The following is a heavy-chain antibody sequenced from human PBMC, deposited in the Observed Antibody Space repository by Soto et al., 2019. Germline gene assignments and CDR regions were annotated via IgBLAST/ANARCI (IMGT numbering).Heavy chain of an antibody. D-gene: IGHD2-21*02. CDR2: INAGNGNT. J-gene: IGHJ4*02. Sequence: QVQLVQSGVEEKKPGPSVKVSCRASGYTFTSYAMLWVRKAPGQRLGWMGWINAGNGNTKYSQKFQGRVTITRDTSASTAYMELSSLRSEDTAVYYCARAWVVVTAPDYWGQGTLVTVSS. CDR3: ARAWVVVTAPDY. V-gene: IGHV1-3*05. CDR1: GYTFTSYA.